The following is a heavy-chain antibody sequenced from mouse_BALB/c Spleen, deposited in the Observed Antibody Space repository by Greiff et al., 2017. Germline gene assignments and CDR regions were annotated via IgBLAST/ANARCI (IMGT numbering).Heavy chain of an antibody. J-gene: IGHJ4*01. Sequence: EVQLVESGAELVKPGASVKLSCTASGFNIKDTYMHWVKQRPEQGLEWIGRIDPANGKTKYDPKFQGKATITADTSSNTAYLQLSSLTSEDTAVYYCARGGYLYAMDYWGQGTSVTVSS. CDR1: GFNIKDTY. V-gene: IGHV14-3*02. CDR2: IDPANGKT. D-gene: IGHD2-2*01. CDR3: ARGGYLYAMDY.